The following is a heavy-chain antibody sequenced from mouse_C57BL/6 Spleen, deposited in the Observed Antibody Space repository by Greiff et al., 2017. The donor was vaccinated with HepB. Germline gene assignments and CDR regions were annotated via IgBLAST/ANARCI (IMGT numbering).Heavy chain of an antibody. Sequence: EVKVVESGTVLARPGASVKMSCKTSGYTFTSYWMHWVKQRPGQGLEWIGAIYPGNSDTSYNQKFKGKAKLTAVTSASTAYMELSSLTNEDSAVYYCTRDWDQYFDYWGQGTTLTVSS. V-gene: IGHV1-5*01. J-gene: IGHJ2*01. CDR2: IYPGNSDT. D-gene: IGHD4-1*01. CDR3: TRDWDQYFDY. CDR1: GYTFTSYW.